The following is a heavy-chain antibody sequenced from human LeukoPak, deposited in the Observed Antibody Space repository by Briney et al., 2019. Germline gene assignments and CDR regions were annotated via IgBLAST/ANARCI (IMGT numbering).Heavy chain of an antibody. J-gene: IGHJ3*02. CDR2: IWYDGSNK. CDR1: GFTFSSYG. D-gene: IGHD2-2*01. Sequence: GGSLRLSCAASGFTFSSYGMHWVRQAPGKGLEWVAVIWYDGSNKYYADSVKGRFTISRDNSKNTLYLQMNSLRAEDTAVYYCAHLGYCSSTSCSSTSLDAFDIWGQGTMVTVSS. V-gene: IGHV3-33*01. CDR3: AHLGYCSSTSCSSTSLDAFDI.